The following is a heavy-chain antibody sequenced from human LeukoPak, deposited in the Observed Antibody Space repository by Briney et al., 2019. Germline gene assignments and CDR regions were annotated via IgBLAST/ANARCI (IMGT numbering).Heavy chain of an antibody. CDR1: GYSFTSYW. V-gene: IGHV5-51*01. J-gene: IGHJ4*02. CDR2: IYPGDSDT. Sequence: GESLKISCQGSGYSFTSYWIGWVRQMPGKGLEWMGIIYPGDSDTRYSPSFQGQVTISADKSISTAYLQWSSLKASDTAMYYCARLSSSSGWYWDYFDYWGQGTLVTVSS. CDR3: ARLSSSSGWYWDYFDY. D-gene: IGHD6-19*01.